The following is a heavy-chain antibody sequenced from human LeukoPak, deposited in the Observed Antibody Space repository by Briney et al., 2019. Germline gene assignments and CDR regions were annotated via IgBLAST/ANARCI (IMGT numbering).Heavy chain of an antibody. CDR3: AELGITMIGGV. D-gene: IGHD3-10*02. CDR2: ISTSSSYI. Sequence: GGSLRLSCAVSGFTFSNYNMNWVRQAPGKGLEWVSFISTSSSYIYYADSVKGRFTISRDNAKSSLYLQMNSLRAEDTAVYYCAELGITMIGGVWGKGTTVTISS. CDR1: GFTFSNYN. J-gene: IGHJ6*04. V-gene: IGHV3-21*01.